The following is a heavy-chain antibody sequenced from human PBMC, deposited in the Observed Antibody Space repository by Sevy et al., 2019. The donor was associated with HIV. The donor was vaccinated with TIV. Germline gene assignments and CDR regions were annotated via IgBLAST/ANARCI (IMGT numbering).Heavy chain of an antibody. CDR3: AREGVIYDDDGRDFDDAFDI. CDR1: AFSLSNYY. Sequence: GGSLRLSCAASAFSLSNYYMTWVRQAPGKGLEWVANIKQGGNEQFYLESVKRRFTISRDDSKNSVYLQMTSLRAEDTAVYYCAREGVIYDDDGRDFDDAFDIWGHGTMVTVSS. V-gene: IGHV3-7*01. D-gene: IGHD2-21*01. CDR2: IKQGGNEQ. J-gene: IGHJ3*02.